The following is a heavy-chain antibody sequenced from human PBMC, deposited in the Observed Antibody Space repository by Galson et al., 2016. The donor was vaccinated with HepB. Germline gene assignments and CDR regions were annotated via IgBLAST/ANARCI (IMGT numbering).Heavy chain of an antibody. V-gene: IGHV3-30*18. CDR3: AKGAWRQPLDY. CDR2: ISYDGSKE. CDR1: GFTFSAST. J-gene: IGHJ4*02. Sequence: SLRLSCAASGFTFSASTMNWVRQTPEKGLECVAVISYDGSKEFYADSVKGRFTISRDKSKNTLYLQMNSLKVEDTAVYYCAKGAWRQPLDYWGQGTLVTVSS. D-gene: IGHD5-12*01.